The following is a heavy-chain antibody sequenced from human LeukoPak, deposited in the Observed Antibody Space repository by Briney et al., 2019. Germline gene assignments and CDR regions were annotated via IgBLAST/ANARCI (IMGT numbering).Heavy chain of an antibody. J-gene: IGHJ6*04. V-gene: IGHV4-30-4*08. CDR2: IYYSGST. CDR1: GGSISSGGYY. CDR3: ARGSTTVTTFLSGMDV. D-gene: IGHD4-17*01. Sequence: PSETLSLTCTVSGGSISSGGYYWSWIRQHPGKGLEWIGYIYYSGSTYYNPSLKSRVTISVDTSKNQFSLKLSSVTAADTAVYYCARGSTTVTTFLSGMDVWGKGTTVTVSS.